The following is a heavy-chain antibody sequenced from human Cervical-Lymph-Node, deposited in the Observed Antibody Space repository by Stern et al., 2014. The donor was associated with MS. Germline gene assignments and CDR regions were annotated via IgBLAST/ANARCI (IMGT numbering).Heavy chain of an antibody. J-gene: IGHJ4*02. CDR3: ASPPTPTSGCYIV. D-gene: IGHD6-19*01. V-gene: IGHV1-69*12. CDR2: IIPLFDTV. Sequence: VQLVQSGAEVKRPGSSVKVSCKASGGTFSGHAISWVRQAPGQGLEWMGGIIPLFDTVNYAQKFQGRVVIAADESTSTAYMELSDLRSEDTAVYYCASPPTPTSGCYIVWGQGALVTVSS. CDR1: GGTFSGHA.